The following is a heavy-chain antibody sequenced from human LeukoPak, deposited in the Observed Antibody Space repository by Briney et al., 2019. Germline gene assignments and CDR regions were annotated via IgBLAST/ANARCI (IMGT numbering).Heavy chain of an antibody. V-gene: IGHV1-2*02. CDR2: INPNSGGT. Sequence: GASVKVSCKASGYIFTSYNIYWVRQAPGQGLEWMGWINPNSGGTNYAQKFQGRVTMTRDTSISTAYMELSSLRSDDTAVYYCARVKYTSDLGGFDYWGQGTLVTVSS. D-gene: IGHD6-19*01. CDR1: GYIFTSYN. J-gene: IGHJ4*02. CDR3: ARVKYTSDLGGFDY.